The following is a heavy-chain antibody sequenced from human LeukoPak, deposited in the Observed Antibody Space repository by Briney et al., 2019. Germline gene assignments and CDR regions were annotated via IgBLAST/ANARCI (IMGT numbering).Heavy chain of an antibody. D-gene: IGHD3-10*01. CDR2: VYYSGST. J-gene: IGHJ4*02. V-gene: IGHV4-61*01. CDR1: GVSVSSNSYY. Sequence: SQTLSLTCTVSGVSVSSNSYYWSWIRQPPGKGLEWIGYVYYSGSTNYNPSLKSRVTISVDTSKNQFSLKLSSVTAADTAVYYCARSELLWFGGVNSGFDHWGQGTLVTVSS. CDR3: ARSELLWFGGVNSGFDH.